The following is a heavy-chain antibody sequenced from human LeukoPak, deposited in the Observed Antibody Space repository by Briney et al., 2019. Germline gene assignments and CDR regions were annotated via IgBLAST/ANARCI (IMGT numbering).Heavy chain of an antibody. D-gene: IGHD2-2*02. CDR3: ARYTRGAFDI. J-gene: IGHJ3*02. Sequence: PGGSLRLSCAASGFTFDDYAMHWVRQAPGKGLEWVSGISWNSGSIGYADSVKGRFTISRDNAKNSPYLQMNSLRAEDTALYYCARYTRGAFDIWGQGTMVTVSS. V-gene: IGHV3-9*01. CDR1: GFTFDDYA. CDR2: ISWNSGSI.